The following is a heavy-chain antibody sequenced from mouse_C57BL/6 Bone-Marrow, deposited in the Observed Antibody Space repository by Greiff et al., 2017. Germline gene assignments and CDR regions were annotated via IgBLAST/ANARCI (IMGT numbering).Heavy chain of an antibody. CDR3: ARERDYDGAWFAY. Sequence: EVKLQQSGPELVKPGASVKISCKASGYTFTDYYMNWVKQSHGKSLEWIGDINPNNGGTSYNQKFKGKATLTVDKSSSTAYMELRSLTSEDSAVYYCARERDYDGAWFAYWGQGTLVTVSA. V-gene: IGHV1-26*01. CDR1: GYTFTDYY. D-gene: IGHD2-4*01. J-gene: IGHJ3*01. CDR2: INPNNGGT.